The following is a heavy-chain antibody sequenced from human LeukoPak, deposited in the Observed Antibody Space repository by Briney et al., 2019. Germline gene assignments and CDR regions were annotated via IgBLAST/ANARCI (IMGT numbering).Heavy chain of an antibody. Sequence: SETLSLTCAVYGGSFSGYYWSWIRQPPGKGLEWIGEINHSGSTNYNPSLKSRVTISLDTSKDQFSLRLSSVTAADTAVYYCARARGLIGGVDYWGQGTLVTVSS. CDR1: GGSFSGYY. D-gene: IGHD3-16*01. V-gene: IGHV4-34*01. J-gene: IGHJ4*02. CDR3: ARARGLIGGVDY. CDR2: INHSGST.